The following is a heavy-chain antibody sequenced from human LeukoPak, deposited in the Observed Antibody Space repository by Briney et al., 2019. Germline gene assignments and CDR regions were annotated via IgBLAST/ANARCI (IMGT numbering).Heavy chain of an antibody. CDR2: ISSSSSYA. Sequence: PGGSLRLSCAASGFTFSDYYMSWIRQAPGKGLEWVSYISSSSSYANYADSVKGRFTISRDNAKNSLYLQMNSLRAEDTAVYYCARVGPGVLSIAAANNWFDPWGQGTLVTVSS. D-gene: IGHD6-13*01. J-gene: IGHJ5*02. V-gene: IGHV3-11*06. CDR1: GFTFSDYY. CDR3: ARVGPGVLSIAAANNWFDP.